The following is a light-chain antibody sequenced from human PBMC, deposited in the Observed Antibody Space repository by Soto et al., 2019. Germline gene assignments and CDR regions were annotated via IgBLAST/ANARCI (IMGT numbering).Light chain of an antibody. CDR1: QSVSSSY. J-gene: IGKJ2*01. Sequence: EIVLTQSPGTLSLSPGERATLSCRARQSVSSSYLAWYQQKPGQAPRLLIYGASSRATGIPDRFSGSGSGTDFTLTISRLEPEDFAVYYCQQYGEAFGQGTQLEIK. CDR2: GAS. CDR3: QQYGEA. V-gene: IGKV3-20*01.